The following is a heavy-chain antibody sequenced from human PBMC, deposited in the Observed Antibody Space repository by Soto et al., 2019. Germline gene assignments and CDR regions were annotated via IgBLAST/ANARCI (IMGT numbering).Heavy chain of an antibody. Sequence: QVQLQESGPGLVKPSETLSLTCTVSGGSISSYYWSWIRQPAGKGLEWIGRIYTSGSTNYNPSLMSRVTWEVDTSKNHFSLSLSSVTDADTAVYYCARVYYDSTGYLFDYWGQGTLVTVSS. V-gene: IGHV4-4*07. CDR2: IYTSGST. CDR1: GGSISSYY. J-gene: IGHJ4*02. CDR3: ARVYYDSTGYLFDY. D-gene: IGHD3-22*01.